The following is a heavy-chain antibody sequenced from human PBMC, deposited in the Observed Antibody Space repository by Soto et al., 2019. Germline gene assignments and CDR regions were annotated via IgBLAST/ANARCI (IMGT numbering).Heavy chain of an antibody. CDR2: ISYDGSNK. Sequence: PGGCLRLSCAASGFTFSSYAMHWVRQAPGKGLEWVAVISYDGSNKYYADSVKGRFTISRDNSKNTLYLQMNSLRAEDTAVYYCARGGVVILDYWGQGTLVTVSS. CDR3: ARGGVVILDY. J-gene: IGHJ4*02. V-gene: IGHV3-30-3*01. CDR1: GFTFSSYA. D-gene: IGHD3-3*01.